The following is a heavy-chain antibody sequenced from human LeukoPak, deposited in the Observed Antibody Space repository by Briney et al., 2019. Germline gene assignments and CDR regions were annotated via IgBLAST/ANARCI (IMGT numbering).Heavy chain of an antibody. V-gene: IGHV3-21*01. CDR3: ARGYCSSTSCYLFDY. J-gene: IGHJ4*02. Sequence: GGSLRLSCAGSGFTFSSHTMNWVRQAPGKGLEWVSSISSSSSYVYYADSVKGRFTISRDNAKNSLYLQMNSLRAEDTAVYYCARGYCSSTSCYLFDYWGQGTLVTVSS. D-gene: IGHD2-2*01. CDR2: ISSSSSYV. CDR1: GFTFSSHT.